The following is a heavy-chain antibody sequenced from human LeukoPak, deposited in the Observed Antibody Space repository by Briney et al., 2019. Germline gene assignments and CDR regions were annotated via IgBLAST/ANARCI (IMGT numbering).Heavy chain of an antibody. CDR2: ISSSSSYI. J-gene: IGHJ6*02. D-gene: IGHD3-3*01. Sequence: GGSLRLSCAASGFTFSSYSMNWVRQAPGKGLEWVSSISSSSSYIYYADSVKGRFTISRDNAKNSLYLQMNSLRAEDTAVYYCARERGGNTIFGVVIIGPFRPYYYGMDVWGQGTTVTVSS. CDR1: GFTFSSYS. V-gene: IGHV3-21*01. CDR3: ARERGGNTIFGVVIIGPFRPYYYGMDV.